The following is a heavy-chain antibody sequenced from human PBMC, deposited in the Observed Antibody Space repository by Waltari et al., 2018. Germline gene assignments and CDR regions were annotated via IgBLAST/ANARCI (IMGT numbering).Heavy chain of an antibody. CDR1: GFTFSSYW. CDR3: ATSRFDP. J-gene: IGHJ5*02. Sequence: EVQLVESGGGLVQPGGSLRLSCAASGFTFSSYWMSWVRQAPGQGGGGWAKRKQDGSEKYEVDAVKGRLTISRDNAKNALYLQMNSLRAEDTAVYYCATSRFDPWGQGTLVTVSS. CDR2: RKQDGSEK. V-gene: IGHV3-7*01.